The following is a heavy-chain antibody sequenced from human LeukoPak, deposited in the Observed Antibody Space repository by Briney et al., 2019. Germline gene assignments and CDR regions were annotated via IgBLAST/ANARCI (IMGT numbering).Heavy chain of an antibody. CDR3: ARVYSGVGYCSSTSCRWHDAFDI. Sequence: SETLSLTCTVSGGSISSYYWSWIRQPPGKGLEWIGYIYYSGSTNYNPSLKSRVTISVDTSKNQFSLKLSSVTAADTAVYYCARVYSGVGYCSSTSCRWHDAFDIWGQGTMVTVSS. CDR2: IYYSGST. D-gene: IGHD2-2*01. V-gene: IGHV4-59*01. J-gene: IGHJ3*02. CDR1: GGSISSYY.